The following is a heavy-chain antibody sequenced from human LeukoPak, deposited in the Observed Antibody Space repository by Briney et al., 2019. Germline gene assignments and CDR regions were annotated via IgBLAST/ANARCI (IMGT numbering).Heavy chain of an antibody. D-gene: IGHD5-18*01. Sequence: PGGSLRLSCAASGFTFSSYGMHWVRQAPGKGLEWVAFIRYDGSNKYYADSVKGRFTISRDNSKSTLYLQMNSLRAEDTAVYYCAKAGTLDTAMMHFDYWGQGTLVTVSS. CDR1: GFTFSSYG. V-gene: IGHV3-30*02. CDR3: AKAGTLDTAMMHFDY. CDR2: IRYDGSNK. J-gene: IGHJ4*02.